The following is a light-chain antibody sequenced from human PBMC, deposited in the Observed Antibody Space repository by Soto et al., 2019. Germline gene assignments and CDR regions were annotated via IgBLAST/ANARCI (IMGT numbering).Light chain of an antibody. CDR1: NTDVGGYNY. CDR2: EVR. J-gene: IGLJ6*01. CDR3: DSYTPSGAVV. Sequence: QSALTQPASVSGSPGQSITVSCTGTNTDVGGYNYVSWYQHRPGKAPKLMIYEVRTRLSGVSNRCSGSKSGNTASLTISGLQSEDEADYYFDSYTPSGAVVFGSGTKVTVL. V-gene: IGLV2-14*01.